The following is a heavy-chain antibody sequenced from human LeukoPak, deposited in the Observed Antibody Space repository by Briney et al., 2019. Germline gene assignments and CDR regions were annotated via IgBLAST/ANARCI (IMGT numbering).Heavy chain of an antibody. V-gene: IGHV3-21*04. CDR2: ISSSSSYI. CDR1: GFTFSSYS. J-gene: IGHJ4*02. Sequence: GGSLRLSCAASGFTFSSYSMNWVRQAPGKGLEWVSSISSSSSYIYYADSVKGRFTISRDDPHNTLYLQMNSLRAKDTAVYFCARGGVDYYGSGTYYLMYYFDYWGQGALVTVSS. CDR3: ARGGVDYYGSGTYYLMYYFDY. D-gene: IGHD3-10*01.